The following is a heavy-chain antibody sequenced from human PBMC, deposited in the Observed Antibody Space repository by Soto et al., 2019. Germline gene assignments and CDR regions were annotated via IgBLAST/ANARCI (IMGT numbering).Heavy chain of an antibody. D-gene: IGHD3-10*01. CDR2: ISYDGSNK. CDR1: GFTFSSYG. CDR3: GAVLLWFGDAADLPPV. Sequence: QVQLVESGGGVVQPGRSLRLSCAASGFTFSSYGMHWVRQAPGKGLECVAVISYDGSNKYYADSVKGRFTISRDNSKNTLYLQLNSLRAEDTAVYYCGAVLLWFGDAADLPPVWGQGTTVTVSS. J-gene: IGHJ6*02. V-gene: IGHV3-30*03.